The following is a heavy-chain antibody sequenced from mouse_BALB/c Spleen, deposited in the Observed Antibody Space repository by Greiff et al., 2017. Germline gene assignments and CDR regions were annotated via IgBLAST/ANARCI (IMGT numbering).Heavy chain of an antibody. CDR1: GYTFTSYW. V-gene: IGHV1-87*01. J-gene: IGHJ3*01. D-gene: IGHD1-2*01. CDR2: IYPGDGDT. CDR3: ARSHYYQFAY. Sequence: QVQLKESGAELARPGASVKLSCKASGYTFTSYWMQWVKQRPGQGLEWIGAIYPGDGDTRYTQKFKGKATLTADKSSSTAYMQLSSLASEDSAVYYCARSHYYQFAYWGQGTLVTVSA.